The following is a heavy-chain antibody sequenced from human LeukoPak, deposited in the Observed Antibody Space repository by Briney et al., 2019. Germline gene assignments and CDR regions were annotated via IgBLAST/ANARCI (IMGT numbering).Heavy chain of an antibody. D-gene: IGHD3-22*01. CDR1: GFTFSSYW. CDR3: AKTLGYYYDSRGYYDFDY. CDR2: IKQDGSEK. J-gene: IGHJ4*02. Sequence: GGSLRLSCAASGFTFSSYWMSWVRQAPGKGLEWVANIKQDGSEKYYVDSVKGRFTISRDNAKNSLYLQMNSPRAEDTAVYYCAKTLGYYYDSRGYYDFDYWGQGTLVTVSS. V-gene: IGHV3-7*01.